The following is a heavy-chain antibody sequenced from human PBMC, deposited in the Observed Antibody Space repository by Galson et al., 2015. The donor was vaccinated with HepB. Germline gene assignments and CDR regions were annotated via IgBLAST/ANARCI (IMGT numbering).Heavy chain of an antibody. V-gene: IGHV2-5*01. Sequence: PALVKPTQTLTLTCTFSGFSLNTSGVSVGWIRQPPGKALEWLALTSWNDDKRYSPSLRNRLTINKDTSKNQVVLTMTNMDPVDTATYYCARRYCSSASCLQFQHWGQGTLVTVSS. CDR1: GFSLNTSGVS. CDR2: TSWNDDK. D-gene: IGHD2-2*01. CDR3: ARRYCSSASCLQFQH. J-gene: IGHJ1*01.